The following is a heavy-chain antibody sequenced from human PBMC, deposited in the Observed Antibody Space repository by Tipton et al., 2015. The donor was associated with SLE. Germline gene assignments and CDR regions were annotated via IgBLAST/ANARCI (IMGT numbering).Heavy chain of an antibody. V-gene: IGHV3-7*01. J-gene: IGHJ4*01. CDR1: GFTFSNYW. D-gene: IGHD5-18*01. CDR2: IKQDGSEK. Sequence: SLRLSCAASGFTFSNYWMSWVRQAPGKGLEWVANIKQDGSEKYYVDSVKGRFTISRDNAKNSLYLQMNSLRAEDTAVYYCARASSDTAKDYWGHGTLVTVSS. CDR3: ARASSDTAKDY.